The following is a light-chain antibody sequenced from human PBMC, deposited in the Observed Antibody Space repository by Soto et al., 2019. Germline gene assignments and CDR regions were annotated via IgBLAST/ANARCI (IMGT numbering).Light chain of an antibody. CDR1: SSDVGGYNF. Sequence: QSALTQPASVSGSPGQSITISCTGTSSDVGGYNFVSWYQQHPGKAPKLMIYEVSSRPSGVSNRFSGSNSGDTASLTISGLQAEDEADYYCSSYTSTSTLVFGTGTKVTVL. V-gene: IGLV2-14*01. CDR2: EVS. CDR3: SSYTSTSTLV. J-gene: IGLJ1*01.